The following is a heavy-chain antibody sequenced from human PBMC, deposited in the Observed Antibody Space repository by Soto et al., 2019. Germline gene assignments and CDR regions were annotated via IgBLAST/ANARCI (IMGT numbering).Heavy chain of an antibody. CDR3: ARDSHDYDSSYWYFDF. V-gene: IGHV1-18*01. Sequence: QVQLVQCGAEVKKPGASVKVSCKTSGYTFRTYGISWVRQAPGQGLEWMGWISSYNDKTKYSQKIEGRATMTTDTFTSTAYLELRSLRADDTAVYYCARDSHDYDSSYWYFDFWGRGTLVTVSS. CDR2: ISSYNDKT. J-gene: IGHJ2*01. D-gene: IGHD3-22*01. CDR1: GYTFRTYG.